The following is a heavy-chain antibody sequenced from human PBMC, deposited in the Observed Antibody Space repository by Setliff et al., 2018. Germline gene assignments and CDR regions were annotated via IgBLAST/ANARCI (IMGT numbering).Heavy chain of an antibody. CDR2: ISTSSGTR. Sequence: GGSLRLSCAASGFSFGKAWMNWVRQAPGKGLEWISYISTSSGTRYYADSVKGRFTISRDNANQSLYLQMNSLRAEDTAVYYCGRLALTGYDSSGYYYALEYYYYMDVWGKGTTVTVSS. CDR3: GRLALTGYDSSGYYYALEYYYYMDV. CDR1: GFSFGKAW. J-gene: IGHJ6*03. D-gene: IGHD3-22*01. V-gene: IGHV3-48*01.